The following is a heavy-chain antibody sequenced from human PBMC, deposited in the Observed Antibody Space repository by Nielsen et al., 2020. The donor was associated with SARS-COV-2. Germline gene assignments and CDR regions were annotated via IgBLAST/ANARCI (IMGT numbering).Heavy chain of an antibody. CDR1: GFTFDDYA. CDR2: ISWNSGSI. CDR3: AREVHYYDSTRGAFDI. V-gene: IGHV3-9*01. J-gene: IGHJ3*02. D-gene: IGHD3-22*01. Sequence: GGSLRLSCAASGFTFDDYAMHWVRQAPGKGLEWVSGISWNSGSIGYADSVKGRFTISRDNAKNSLYLQMNSLRAEVTALYHCAREVHYYDSTRGAFDIWGQGTMVTVSS.